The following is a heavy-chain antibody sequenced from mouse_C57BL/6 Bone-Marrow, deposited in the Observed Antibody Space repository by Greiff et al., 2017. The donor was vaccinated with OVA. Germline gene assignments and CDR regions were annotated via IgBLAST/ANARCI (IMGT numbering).Heavy chain of an antibody. CDR2: IHPNSGST. Sequence: QVQLKQSGAELVKPGASVKLSCKASGYTFTSYWMHWVKQRPGQGLEWIGMIHPNSGSTNYNEKFKSKATLTVDKSSSTAYMQLSSLTSEDSAVYYCARDGYLYAMDYWGQGTSVTVSS. CDR3: ARDGYLYAMDY. J-gene: IGHJ4*01. D-gene: IGHD2-3*01. CDR1: GYTFTSYW. V-gene: IGHV1-64*01.